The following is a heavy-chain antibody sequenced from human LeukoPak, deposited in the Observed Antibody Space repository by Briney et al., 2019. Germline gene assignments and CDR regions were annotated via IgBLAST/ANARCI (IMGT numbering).Heavy chain of an antibody. V-gene: IGHV1-69*01. CDR2: IIPIFGTA. Sequence: ASVKVSCKASGGTFSSYAISWVRQAPGQGLEWMGGIIPIFGTANYAQKFQGRVTITADESTSTAYMELSSLRSDDTAVYYCARDFGLWYYDILTGYPYYFDYWGQGTLVTVSS. D-gene: IGHD3-9*01. J-gene: IGHJ4*02. CDR3: ARDFGLWYYDILTGYPYYFDY. CDR1: GGTFSSYA.